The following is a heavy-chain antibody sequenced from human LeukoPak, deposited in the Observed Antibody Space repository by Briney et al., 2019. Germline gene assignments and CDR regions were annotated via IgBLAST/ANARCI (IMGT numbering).Heavy chain of an antibody. CDR3: AGAVAGTWGYFDY. V-gene: IGHV3-30*02. Sequence: GGSLRLSCAASRFTFSKYGMHWVRQAPGKGLEWVAFIQYDGINKYYADSVKGRFTISRDNSKNTLYLQMNSLRAEDTAVYYCAGAVAGTWGYFDYWGQGTLVTVSS. J-gene: IGHJ4*02. D-gene: IGHD6-19*01. CDR1: RFTFSKYG. CDR2: IQYDGINK.